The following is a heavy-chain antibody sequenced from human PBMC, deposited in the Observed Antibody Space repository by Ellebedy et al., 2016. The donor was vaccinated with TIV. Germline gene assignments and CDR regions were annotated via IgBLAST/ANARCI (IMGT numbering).Heavy chain of an antibody. Sequence: PGGSLRLSCAASGFTFSDYYMSWIRQAPGKGLEWVSYISSSSSYTNYADSVKGRFTISRDNAKNSLYLQMNSLGAEDTAVYYCARDMAVLMVYDWGQGTLVTVSS. J-gene: IGHJ4*02. CDR1: GFTFSDYY. V-gene: IGHV3-11*06. D-gene: IGHD2-8*01. CDR3: ARDMAVLMVYD. CDR2: ISSSSSYT.